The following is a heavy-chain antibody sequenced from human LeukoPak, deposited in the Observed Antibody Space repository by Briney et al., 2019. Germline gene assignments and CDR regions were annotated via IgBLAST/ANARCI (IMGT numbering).Heavy chain of an antibody. J-gene: IGHJ4*02. Sequence: GGSLRLSCAASGFTFSDYYMSWIRQAPGKGLEWVSYIGSSGSNINYADSVKGRFTVSRDNAKNSLYLQMNSLRAEDTAVYYCAKDVIRVGTSHFDYWGRGTLVTVSS. CDR3: AKDVIRVGTSHFDY. CDR1: GFTFSDYY. CDR2: IGSSGSNI. D-gene: IGHD2/OR15-2a*01. V-gene: IGHV3-11*01.